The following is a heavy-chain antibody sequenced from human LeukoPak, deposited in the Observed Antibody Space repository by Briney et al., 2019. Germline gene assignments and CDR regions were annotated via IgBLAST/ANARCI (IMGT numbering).Heavy chain of an antibody. CDR2: INPNSGDT. CDR3: ARGSIVVVPAASVFDP. Sequence: GASVRVSCKASGYTLTGYYLHWVRQAPRQGLEWMGWINPNSGDTNFAQKLQGRVTMTRDTSISTAYMELSRLRSDDTAVYYCARGSIVVVPAASVFDPWGQGTLVTVSS. V-gene: IGHV1-2*02. J-gene: IGHJ5*02. D-gene: IGHD2-2*01. CDR1: GYTLTGYY.